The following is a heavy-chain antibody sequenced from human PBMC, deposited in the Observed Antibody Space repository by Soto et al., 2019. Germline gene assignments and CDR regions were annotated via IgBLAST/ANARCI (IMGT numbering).Heavy chain of an antibody. V-gene: IGHV1-18*01. Sequence: QVQLVQSGPEVKKPGASVKVSCKAPGYTFTSYGFSWVRQAPGQGLEWMGWISAHNGDTIYAQKFQDRITMTTDTSTNTAYLELRSLKSGDTAVFYCARSSGTYPPSRYYYGLDVWGQGTTVTVSS. D-gene: IGHD1-26*01. J-gene: IGHJ6*02. CDR2: ISAHNGDT. CDR1: GYTFTSYG. CDR3: ARSSGTYPPSRYYYGLDV.